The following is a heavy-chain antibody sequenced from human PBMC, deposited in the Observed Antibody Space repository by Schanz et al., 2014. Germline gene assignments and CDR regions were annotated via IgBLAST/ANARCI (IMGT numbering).Heavy chain of an antibody. J-gene: IGHJ3*02. CDR3: TRDPLVQDNAFDI. CDR2: IRSRAFGATR. V-gene: IGHV3-49*04. D-gene: IGHD6-13*01. CDR1: GFTFSDHW. Sequence: VQLVESGGALVQPGGSLRLSCSASGFTFSDHWMSWVRQPPGKGPEWVGFIRSRAFGATREYAASVKGRFTISRDDSKSIAYLQMNSLKTEDTAVYYCTRDPLVQDNAFDIWGQGTMVTVSS.